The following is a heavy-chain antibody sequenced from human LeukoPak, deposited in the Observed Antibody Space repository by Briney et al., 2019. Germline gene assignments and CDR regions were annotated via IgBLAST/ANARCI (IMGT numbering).Heavy chain of an antibody. CDR1: GFTFSTYW. D-gene: IGHD5/OR15-5a*01. J-gene: IGHJ3*02. Sequence: GGSLRLSCVASGFTFSTYWMTWVRQAPGKGLEWVANMKWDGSEKHYVDSVKGRFTISRDNAKSSLYLQMNGLRAEDTAVYYCARDSLRGDIWGQGTMVTVSS. V-gene: IGHV3-7*01. CDR3: ARDSLRGDI. CDR2: MKWDGSEK.